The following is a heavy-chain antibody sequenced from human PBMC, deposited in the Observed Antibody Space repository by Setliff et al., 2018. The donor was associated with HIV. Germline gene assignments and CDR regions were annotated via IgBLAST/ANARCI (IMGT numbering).Heavy chain of an antibody. D-gene: IGHD2-2*01. CDR2: INPNSGGT. Sequence: ASVTVSCKASGYTFSGYYMHWVRQAPGQGLEWMGWINPNSGGTNYAQKFQGRVTMTRDTSISTAYMELSRLRSDDTAVYYCARGDIIAVPAAIDMDVWGKGTTVTVSS. CDR1: GYTFSGYY. V-gene: IGHV1-2*02. CDR3: ARGDIIAVPAAIDMDV. J-gene: IGHJ6*03.